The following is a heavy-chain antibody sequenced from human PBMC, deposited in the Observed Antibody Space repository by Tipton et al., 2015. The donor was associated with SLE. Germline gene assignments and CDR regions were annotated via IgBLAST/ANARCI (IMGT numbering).Heavy chain of an antibody. J-gene: IGHJ4*02. CDR3: ANQNWNYYF. V-gene: IGHV4-34*08. CDR2: FSHRGTT. CDR1: GGTSRDYF. Sequence: LRLSCAVYGGTSRDYFWSWIRQPPGKGLEWIGEFSHRGTTNYNPSLDSRVTISLDRFNNQFTLKMTSVTAADTAVYYCANQNWNYYFWGQGNLVTVSS. D-gene: IGHD1-7*01.